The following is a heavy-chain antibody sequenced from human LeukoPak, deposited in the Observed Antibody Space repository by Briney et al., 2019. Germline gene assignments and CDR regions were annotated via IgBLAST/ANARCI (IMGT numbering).Heavy chain of an antibody. CDR3: AALDYYGSGSYASY. CDR1: GGSISSYY. D-gene: IGHD3-10*01. J-gene: IGHJ4*02. V-gene: IGHV4-4*09. Sequence: SETLSLTCIVSGGSISSYYWSWIRQPPGKGLEWIGYIYTSGSTNYNPSLKSRVTISVDTSKNQFSLKLSSVTAADTAVYYCAALDYYGSGSYASYWGQGTLVTVSS. CDR2: IYTSGST.